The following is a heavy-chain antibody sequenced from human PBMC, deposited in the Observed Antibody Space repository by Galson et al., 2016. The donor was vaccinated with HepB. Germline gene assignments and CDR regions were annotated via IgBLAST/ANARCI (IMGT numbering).Heavy chain of an antibody. CDR2: ISYDGNNK. V-gene: IGHV3-30-3*01. D-gene: IGHD2-15*01. CDR1: GFTFSSYA. Sequence: SLRLSCAASGFTFSSYAMHWVRQAPGKGLEWVAVISYDGNNKYFAGSAKGRFTISRENSYNTLYLQMNSLSAEDTAVYYCAREGKGGRVDYYYYYYMDVWGKGTTVTVSS. J-gene: IGHJ6*03. CDR3: AREGKGGRVDYYYYYYMDV.